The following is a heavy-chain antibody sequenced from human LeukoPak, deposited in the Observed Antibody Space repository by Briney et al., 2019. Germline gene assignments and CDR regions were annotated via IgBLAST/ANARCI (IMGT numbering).Heavy chain of an antibody. D-gene: IGHD3-3*01. J-gene: IGHJ4*02. CDR1: GFTFSSYA. Sequence: GGSLRLSCAASGFTFSSYATSWVRQAPGKGLEWVSGISGSGGSTYYTDPVKGRFTISRDNSKNTLNLQMNSLRAEDTAVYYCARRSVYQFDYWGQGTLVTVSS. CDR3: ARRSVYQFDY. V-gene: IGHV3-23*01. CDR2: ISGSGGST.